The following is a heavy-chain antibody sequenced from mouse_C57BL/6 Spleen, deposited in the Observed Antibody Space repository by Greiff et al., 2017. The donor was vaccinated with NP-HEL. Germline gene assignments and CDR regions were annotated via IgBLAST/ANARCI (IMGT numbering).Heavy chain of an antibody. J-gene: IGHJ3*01. D-gene: IGHD1-1*01. Sequence: EVQVVESGGGLVKPGGSLKLSCAASGFTFSSYTMSWVRQTPEKRLEWVATISGGGGNTYYPDSVKGRFTISRDNAKNTLYLQMSSLRSEDTALYYCARSYYYGSSPAYWGQGTLVTVSA. CDR3: ARSYYYGSSPAY. CDR2: ISGGGGNT. CDR1: GFTFSSYT. V-gene: IGHV5-9*01.